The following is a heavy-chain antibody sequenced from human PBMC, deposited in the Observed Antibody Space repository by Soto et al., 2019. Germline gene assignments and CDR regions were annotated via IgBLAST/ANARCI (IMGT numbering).Heavy chain of an antibody. J-gene: IGHJ3*02. CDR3: ARGPDYDILTGYYTTDAFDI. V-gene: IGHV1-18*01. Sequence: QVQLVQSGAEVKKPGASVKVSCKASGYTFTSYGISWVRQAPGQGLEWMGWISAYNGNTNYAQKLQGRVTMTTDTSTSTAYMEPRSLRSDDTAVYYCARGPDYDILTGYYTTDAFDIWGQGTMVTVSS. CDR2: ISAYNGNT. CDR1: GYTFTSYG. D-gene: IGHD3-9*01.